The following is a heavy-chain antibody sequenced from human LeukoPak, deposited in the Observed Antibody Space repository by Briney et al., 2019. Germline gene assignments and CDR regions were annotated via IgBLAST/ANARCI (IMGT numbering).Heavy chain of an antibody. V-gene: IGHV4-34*01. Sequence: PSETLSLTCAVYGGSFSGYYWSWIRQSPGKGLEWIGEIKESGSTDYNPSLTSRVTISEDTSKNQFSLKLSSVTAADTAVYYCARVQSGYCTGGSCYGYYYGMDVWGKGTTVTVSS. CDR3: ARVQSGYCTGGSCYGYYYGMDV. D-gene: IGHD2-15*01. CDR2: IKESGST. CDR1: GGSFSGYY. J-gene: IGHJ6*04.